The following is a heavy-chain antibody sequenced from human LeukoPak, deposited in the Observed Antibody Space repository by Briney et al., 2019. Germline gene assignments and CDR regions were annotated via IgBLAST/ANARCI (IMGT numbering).Heavy chain of an antibody. CDR3: ARDHGVRKGPFDY. CDR1: GFTFSSYS. Sequence: PGGSLRLSCAASGFTFSSYSMNWVRQAPGKGLEWVSSISSSSSYIYYADSVKGRFTISRDNAKNSLYLQMNSLRAEDTAVYYCARDHGVRKGPFDYWGQGTLVTVSS. CDR2: ISSSSSYI. V-gene: IGHV3-21*01. J-gene: IGHJ4*02. D-gene: IGHD1-14*01.